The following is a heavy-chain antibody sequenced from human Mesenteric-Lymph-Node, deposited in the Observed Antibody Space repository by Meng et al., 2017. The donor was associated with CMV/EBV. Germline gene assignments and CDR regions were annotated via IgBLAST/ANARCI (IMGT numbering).Heavy chain of an antibody. CDR1: GGSISSSSYY. CDR3: ARADVALDI. Sequence: GSLRLSCTVSGGSISSSSYYWGWIRQPPGKGLEWIGSIYYSGSTNYNPSLKSRVTISRDTPKNQFSLHLSSVTAADTAVYYCARADVALDIWGQGTMVTVSS. J-gene: IGHJ3*02. V-gene: IGHV4-39*07. CDR2: IYYSGST.